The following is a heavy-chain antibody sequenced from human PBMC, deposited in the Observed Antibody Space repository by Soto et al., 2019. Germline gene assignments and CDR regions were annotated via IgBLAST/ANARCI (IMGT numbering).Heavy chain of an antibody. CDR3: AREGELWLPRGPYYYYYYGMDV. CDR1: GYTCTSYG. D-gene: IGHD6-19*01. V-gene: IGHV1-18*01. CDR2: ISAYNGNT. Sequence: QVQLVQSGAEVKKPGASVKVSCKASGYTCTSYGISWVRQAPGQGLEWMGWISAYNGNTNYAQKLQGRVTMTTDTSTSTAYMELRSLRSDDTAVYYCAREGELWLPRGPYYYYYYGMDVWGQGTTVTVSS. J-gene: IGHJ6*02.